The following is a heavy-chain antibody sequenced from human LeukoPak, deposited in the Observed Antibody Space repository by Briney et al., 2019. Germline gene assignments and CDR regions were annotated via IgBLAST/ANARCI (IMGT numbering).Heavy chain of an antibody. CDR2: ISGSGGST. V-gene: IGHV3-23*01. CDR1: GFTFSSYD. CDR3: AKGGQYCSSTSCYYYYYMDV. D-gene: IGHD2-2*01. J-gene: IGHJ6*03. Sequence: PGGSLRLSCAASGFTFSSYDMSWVRQAPGKGLEWVSGISGSGGSTYYADSVKGRFTISRDNSKNTLYFQMNSLRAEDTAVYYCAKGGQYCSSTSCYYYYYMDVWGKGTTVTISS.